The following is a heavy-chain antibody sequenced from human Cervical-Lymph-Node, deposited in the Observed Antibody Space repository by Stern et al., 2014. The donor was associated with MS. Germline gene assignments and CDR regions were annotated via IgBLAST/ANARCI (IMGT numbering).Heavy chain of an antibody. J-gene: IGHJ4*02. CDR1: GYTFTGYY. Sequence: DQLVESGAEVKKPGASVKVSCKASGYTFTGYYMHWVRPAPGQGLEWMGRINPNSGDTHYVQEFQGRVTMTRDTSTSTAYMELSGLASDDTAVYYCARDRVAGVSYFDDWGQGTLVTVSS. CDR2: INPNSGDT. V-gene: IGHV1-2*06. CDR3: ARDRVAGVSYFDD. D-gene: IGHD6-19*01.